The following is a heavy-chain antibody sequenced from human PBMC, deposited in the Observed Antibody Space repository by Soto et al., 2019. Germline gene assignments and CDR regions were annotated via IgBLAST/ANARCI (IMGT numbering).Heavy chain of an antibody. Sequence: SVKVSCKASGGTFSRYAFSWVRQAPGQGLEWMGGIVPIYGTRGFAQKFQGRLTITADEPTRTAYMELSSLRSEDTAVYYCARDLDYYGSGSHYYYGMGVWGQGTPVTVSS. CDR3: ARDLDYYGSGSHYYYGMGV. CDR2: IVPIYGTR. D-gene: IGHD3-10*01. V-gene: IGHV1-69*13. CDR1: GGTFSRYA. J-gene: IGHJ6*02.